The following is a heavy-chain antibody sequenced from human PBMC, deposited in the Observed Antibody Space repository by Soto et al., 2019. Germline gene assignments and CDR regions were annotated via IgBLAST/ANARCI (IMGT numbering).Heavy chain of an antibody. CDR1: GGSISSYY. J-gene: IGHJ5*02. Sequence: SETLSLTCTVSGGSISSYYWSWIRQPPGKGLEWIGYIYYSGSTNYNPSLKSRVTISVDTSKNQFSLKLSSVTAADTAVYYCARMGRFWSGYYSPYNCIHPWGQGILVTVSS. CDR3: ARMGRFWSGYYSPYNCIHP. V-gene: IGHV4-59*01. CDR2: IYYSGST. D-gene: IGHD3-3*01.